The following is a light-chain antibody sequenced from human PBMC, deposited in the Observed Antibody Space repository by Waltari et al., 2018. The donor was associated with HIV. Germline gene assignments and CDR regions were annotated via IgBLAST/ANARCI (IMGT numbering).Light chain of an antibody. CDR1: QNVGAF. V-gene: IGKV1-5*03. CDR2: QAS. J-gene: IGKJ1*01. Sequence: DIRLTQSPYTPPASAGDRLALTCRAGQNVGAFVAWYQQKPGKPPKRLIFQASILEGGLPSRFSGSVSGSDFTRTIDGLQSDDFATYYCHQYASFSGTFVHGTKVEL. CDR3: HQYASFSGT.